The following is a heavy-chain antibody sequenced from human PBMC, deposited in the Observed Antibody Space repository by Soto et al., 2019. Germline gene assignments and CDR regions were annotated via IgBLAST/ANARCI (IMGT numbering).Heavy chain of an antibody. Sequence: PSETLSLTCAISGGSFSDYYWTWIRQPPGKGLEWIGEVNLSRGINYNPSLKSRVTISLDTSKNQFSLKLSSVTAADTAVYYCARSRIAARPTYYYMDVWGKGTTVTVSS. J-gene: IGHJ6*03. CDR1: GGSFSDYY. D-gene: IGHD6-6*01. V-gene: IGHV4-34*01. CDR2: VNLSRGI. CDR3: ARSRIAARPTYYYMDV.